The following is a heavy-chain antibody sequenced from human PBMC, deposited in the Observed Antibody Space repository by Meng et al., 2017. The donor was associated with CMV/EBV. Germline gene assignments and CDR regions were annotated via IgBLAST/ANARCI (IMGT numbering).Heavy chain of an antibody. CDR2: ICAYNGNT. D-gene: IGHD2-15*01. V-gene: IGHV1-18*01. J-gene: IGHJ4*02. CDR1: GYTFTSYG. CDR3: ARLIYCSGGSCPSIYFDY. Sequence: QVQLVQSGAEVKKPGASVKVSCKASGYTFTSYGISWVRQAPGQGLEWMGWICAYNGNTDYAQKLQGRVTMTTDTSTSTAYMELRSLRSDDTAVYYCARLIYCSGGSCPSIYFDYWGQGTLVTVSS.